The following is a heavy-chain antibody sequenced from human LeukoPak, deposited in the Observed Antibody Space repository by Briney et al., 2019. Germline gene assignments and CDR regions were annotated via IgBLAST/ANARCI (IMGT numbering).Heavy chain of an antibody. J-gene: IGHJ6*02. V-gene: IGHV3-23*01. D-gene: IGHD3-10*01. Sequence: GGSLRLSCAASGFTFSSYAMSWVRQAPGKGLEWVSAISGSGGSTYYADSVKGRFTISRDNSKNTLYLQMNSLRAEDTAVYYCARGAYGSGSYGEGMDVWGQGTTVTVSS. CDR2: ISGSGGST. CDR3: ARGAYGSGSYGEGMDV. CDR1: GFTFSSYA.